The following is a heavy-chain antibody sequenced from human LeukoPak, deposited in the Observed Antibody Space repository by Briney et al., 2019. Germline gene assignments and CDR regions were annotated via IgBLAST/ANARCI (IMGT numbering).Heavy chain of an antibody. CDR1: GGSIISGTHY. Sequence: SETLPLTCTVSGGSIISGTHYWSWIRQHPGKGLEWIGYIYHSGSTYYNPSLKSRVTISVDTSKNQFSLKLISVTAADTAVYYCARDHIHADYYGMDVWGQGTTVTVSS. J-gene: IGHJ6*02. CDR3: ARDHIHADYYGMDV. V-gene: IGHV4-31*03. CDR2: IYHSGST.